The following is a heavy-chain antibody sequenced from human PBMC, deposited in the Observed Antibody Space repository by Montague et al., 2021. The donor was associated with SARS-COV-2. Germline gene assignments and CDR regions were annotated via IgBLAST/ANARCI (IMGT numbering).Heavy chain of an antibody. V-gene: IGHV4-61*02. D-gene: IGHD5-18*01. CDR1: GGSISSGSYY. J-gene: IGHJ6*02. Sequence: TLSLTCTVSGGSISSGSYYWSWIRQPAGKGLEWIGRIYTSGSTNYNPSLKSRVTISVGTSKNQFSLKLSSVTAADTAVYYCARETFSGYSYGRGSYYYYYGMDVWGQGTTVTVSS. CDR3: ARETFSGYSYGRGSYYYYYGMDV. CDR2: IYTSGST.